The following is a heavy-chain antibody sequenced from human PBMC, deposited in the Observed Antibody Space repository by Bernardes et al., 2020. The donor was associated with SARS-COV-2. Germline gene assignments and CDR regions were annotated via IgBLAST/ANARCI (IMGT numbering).Heavy chain of an antibody. CDR3: ATRRRIDD. CDR2: IKEDGSDK. V-gene: IGHV3-7*01. J-gene: IGHJ4*02. CDR1: GFAFSTYS. Sequence: GESLRLSCAASGFAFSTYSMSWVRQAPGKGLEWVASIKEDGSDKWYVDSVRGRFTISRDNAKNSIYLQMNSLRAEDTALYYCATRRRIDDWGQGTLVTVSS.